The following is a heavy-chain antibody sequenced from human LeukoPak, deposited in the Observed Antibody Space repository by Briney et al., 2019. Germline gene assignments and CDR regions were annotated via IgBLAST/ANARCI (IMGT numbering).Heavy chain of an antibody. V-gene: IGHV4-39*01. Sequence: SKTLSLTCTVSGGSISSSSYYWGWIRQPPGKGLDWIGSNYYSGSTYYNPSLKSRVTISVETAKNQFSLKLSSVTAADTAVYYCARQEIQWTDGAGDNYDFWSGYYGNWFDPWGQRTLVTVSS. J-gene: IGHJ5*02. CDR3: ARQEIQWTDGAGDNYDFWSGYYGNWFDP. D-gene: IGHD3-3*01. CDR2: NYYSGST. CDR1: GGSISSSSYY.